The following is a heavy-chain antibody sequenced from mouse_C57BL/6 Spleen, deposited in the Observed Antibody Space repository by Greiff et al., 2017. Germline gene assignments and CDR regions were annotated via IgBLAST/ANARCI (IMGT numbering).Heavy chain of an antibody. CDR3: ARDYDGYPFAY. CDR1: GYAFSSSW. V-gene: IGHV1-82*01. D-gene: IGHD2-3*01. Sequence: QVQLQQSGPELVKPGASVKISCKASGYAFSSSWMNWVKQRPGKGLEWIGRIYPGDGDTNYNGKFKGKATLTADKSSSTAYMQRSSLTSEDSAVYFCARDYDGYPFAYWGKGTLVTVAA. CDR2: IYPGDGDT. J-gene: IGHJ3*01.